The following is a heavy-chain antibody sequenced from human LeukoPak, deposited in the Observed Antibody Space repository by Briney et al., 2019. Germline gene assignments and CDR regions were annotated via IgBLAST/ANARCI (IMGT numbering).Heavy chain of an antibody. D-gene: IGHD3-9*01. Sequence: PGGSLRLSCAASGFTFSSYSMNWVRQAPGKGLEWVSSISSSSSYIYYADSVKGRFTISRDNAKNSLYLQMNSLRAEDTAVYYCARVSHFDWPYYYYYYMDVWGKGTTVTVSS. CDR1: GFTFSSYS. CDR3: ARVSHFDWPYYYYYYMDV. CDR2: ISSSSSYI. J-gene: IGHJ6*03. V-gene: IGHV3-21*01.